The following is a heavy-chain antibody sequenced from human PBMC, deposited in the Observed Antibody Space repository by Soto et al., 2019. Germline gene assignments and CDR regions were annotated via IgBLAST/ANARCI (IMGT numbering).Heavy chain of an antibody. Sequence: GGSLRLSCAASGVTFNNVWMNWVRQTPGKGLEWVGRIKSRGDGGTTEYSAPVKGRFSISREDSKNTLYLQMDSLTTEDTAVYYCATYGSRRNDYWGQGTLVTVSS. CDR2: IKSRGDGGTT. D-gene: IGHD6-13*01. CDR1: GVTFNNVW. CDR3: ATYGSRRNDY. J-gene: IGHJ4*02. V-gene: IGHV3-15*07.